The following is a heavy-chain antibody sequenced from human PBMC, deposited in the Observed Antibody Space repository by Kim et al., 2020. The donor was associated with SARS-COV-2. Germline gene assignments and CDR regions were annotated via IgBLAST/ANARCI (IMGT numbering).Heavy chain of an antibody. V-gene: IGHV3-23*01. D-gene: IGHD4-17*01. CDR3: AKGPSTVVTPADY. J-gene: IGHJ4*02. Sequence: CAASVTGRFTISRDNSKNTLYLQMNSLSAEDTALYYCAKGPSTVVTPADYWGQGTLVTVSS.